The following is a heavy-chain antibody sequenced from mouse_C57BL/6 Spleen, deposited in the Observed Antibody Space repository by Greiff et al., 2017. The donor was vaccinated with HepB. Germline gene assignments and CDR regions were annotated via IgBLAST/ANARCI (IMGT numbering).Heavy chain of an antibody. CDR2: ISSGSSTI. CDR1: GFTFSDYG. CDR3: ASYYGNYGVYYYAMDY. D-gene: IGHD2-10*01. J-gene: IGHJ4*01. V-gene: IGHV5-17*01. Sequence: EVKLVESGGGLVKPGGSLKLSCAASGFTFSDYGMHWVRQAPEKGLEWIAYISSGSSTIYYADTVKGRFTISRDNAKNTLFLQMTSLRSEDTAMYYCASYYGNYGVYYYAMDYWGQGTSVTVSS.